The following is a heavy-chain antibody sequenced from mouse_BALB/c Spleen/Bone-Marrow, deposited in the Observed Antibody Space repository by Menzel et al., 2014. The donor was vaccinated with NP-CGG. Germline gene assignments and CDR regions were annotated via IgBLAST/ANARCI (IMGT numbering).Heavy chain of an antibody. CDR3: ARWGRLLDH. CDR2: IDPSDSET. Sequence: VQLQESGPQLVRPGASVKISCKASGYSFTSYWMHWVKQRPGQGLEWIGMIDPSDSETRLNQKFKDKATLTVDKSSSTAYMQLSSPTSEKSTFYYCARWGRLLDHWGQGTTLTVSS. J-gene: IGHJ2*01. D-gene: IGHD1-2*01. V-gene: IGHV1S74*01. CDR1: GYSFTSYW.